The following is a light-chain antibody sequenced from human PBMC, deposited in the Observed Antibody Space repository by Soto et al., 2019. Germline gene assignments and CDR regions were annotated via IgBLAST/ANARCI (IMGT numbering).Light chain of an antibody. CDR3: QQYNSHPWT. CDR1: QSINIW. CDR2: KAS. V-gene: IGKV1-5*03. Sequence: DSQMTQSPSTLSASVGDRVSITCRASQSINIWLAWYQQRPGKAPKLLIYKASSLESGVPSRFSGSGSGTEFTLTITSMQPDDFATYYCQQYNSHPWTFGQGTKVDIK. J-gene: IGKJ1*01.